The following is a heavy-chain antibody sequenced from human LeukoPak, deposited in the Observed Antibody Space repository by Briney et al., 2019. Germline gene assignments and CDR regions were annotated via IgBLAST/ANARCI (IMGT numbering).Heavy chain of an antibody. CDR1: GFTFSSYE. CDR2: ISSSGTTI. J-gene: IGHJ5*02. V-gene: IGHV3-48*03. CDR3: ARVGVVVAATGNLWFDP. Sequence: PGGSLRLSCAASGFTFSSYEMNWVRQAPGKGLEWVSYISSSGTTIYYADSVEGRFTISRDNAKNSLYLQMNSLRAEDTAVYYCARVGVVVAATGNLWFDPWGQGTLVTVSS. D-gene: IGHD2-15*01.